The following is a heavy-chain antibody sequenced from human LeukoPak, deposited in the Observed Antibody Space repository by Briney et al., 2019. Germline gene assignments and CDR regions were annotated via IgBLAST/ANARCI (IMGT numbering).Heavy chain of an antibody. Sequence: ASVKVSCKASGYSFTSYAIHWVRQAPGQRLEWMGWISAGSGNTKYSQNFQGRLTITSDTSATTANMELSSLQSEDTAVYYCARDHGSSKEDDAFDIWGQKTMVTVSS. CDR2: ISAGSGNT. V-gene: IGHV1-3*01. D-gene: IGHD6-13*01. CDR1: GYSFTSYA. CDR3: ARDHGSSKEDDAFDI. J-gene: IGHJ3*02.